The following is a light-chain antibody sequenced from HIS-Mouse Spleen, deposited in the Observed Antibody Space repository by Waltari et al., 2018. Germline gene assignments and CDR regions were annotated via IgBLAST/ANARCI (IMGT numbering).Light chain of an antibody. V-gene: IGKV1-8*01. CDR2: AAS. Sequence: AIRMTQSPSSFSASTGDRVTITCRARQGISGYLAWYQQKPRKAPKLLIYAASTLQSGVPSRFSGSGSGTDFTLTISCLQSEDFATYYCQQYYSYPYTFGQGTKLEIK. CDR1: QGISGY. J-gene: IGKJ2*01. CDR3: QQYYSYPYT.